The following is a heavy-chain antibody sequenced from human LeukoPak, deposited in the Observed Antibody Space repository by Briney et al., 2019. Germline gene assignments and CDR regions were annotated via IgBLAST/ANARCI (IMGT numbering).Heavy chain of an antibody. J-gene: IGHJ4*02. D-gene: IGHD6-19*01. V-gene: IGHV4-34*01. CDR1: GGSFSGYY. CDR2: INHSGST. Sequence: SETLSLTCAVYGGSFSGYYWSWIRQPPGKGLEWIGEINHSGSTNYDPSLKSRVTISVDTSKNQFSLKLSSVTAADTAVYYCARVGHGSGWFAYFDYWGQGTLVTVSS. CDR3: ARVGHGSGWFAYFDY.